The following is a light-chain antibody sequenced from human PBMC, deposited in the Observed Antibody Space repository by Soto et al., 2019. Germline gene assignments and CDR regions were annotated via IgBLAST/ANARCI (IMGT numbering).Light chain of an antibody. V-gene: IGKV1-5*03. Sequence: DIQMTQSPSTLSGSVGDRVTITCGASQSISSWLAWYQQRPGKAPTLLIYKASSLESGVPSRFSGSGSGTEFTLTVSSLQPDDFATYYCQQYSDYSRTFGQGTKVEIK. CDR1: QSISSW. J-gene: IGKJ1*01. CDR2: KAS. CDR3: QQYSDYSRT.